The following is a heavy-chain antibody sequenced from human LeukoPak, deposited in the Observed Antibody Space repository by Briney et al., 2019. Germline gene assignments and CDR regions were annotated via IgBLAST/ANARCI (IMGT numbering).Heavy chain of an antibody. J-gene: IGHJ4*02. D-gene: IGHD2-15*01. CDR1: GYTFTSYA. Sequence: ASVKVSCKASGYTFTSYAINWVRQAPGQGLEWMGWINTNTGNPAYAQGFTGRFVFSLDTSVSTAYLQINSLEAEDTAVYYCARYSKGPFDYWGQGTLATVSS. CDR3: ARYSKGPFDY. V-gene: IGHV7-4-1*02. CDR2: INTNTGNP.